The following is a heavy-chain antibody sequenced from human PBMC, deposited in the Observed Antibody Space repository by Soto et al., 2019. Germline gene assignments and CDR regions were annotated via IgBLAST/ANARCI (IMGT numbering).Heavy chain of an antibody. V-gene: IGHV3-21*04. CDR1: GFTFSSYS. J-gene: IGHJ4*02. CDR2: ISSSSSYI. CDR3: AKDQSNSNPLYYFDF. D-gene: IGHD3-22*01. Sequence: PGGSLRLSCAASGFTFSSYSMNWVRQAPGKGLEWVSSISSSSSYIYYADSVKGRFTISRDNAKNSLYLQMNSLRAEGTAIYYCAKDQSNSNPLYYFDFWGPGTLVTVSS.